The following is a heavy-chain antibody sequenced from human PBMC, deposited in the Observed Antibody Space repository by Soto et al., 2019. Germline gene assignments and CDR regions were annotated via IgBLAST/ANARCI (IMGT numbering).Heavy chain of an antibody. V-gene: IGHV3-23*01. CDR1: GFTFSSYA. Sequence: GGSLRPSCAASGFTFSSYAMSWVRQAPGKGLEWVSAISGSGGSTYYADSVKGRFTISRDNSKNTLYLQMNSLRAEDTAVYYCAKDQASSRQQFGYWGQGTLVTVSS. CDR3: AKDQASSRQQFGY. D-gene: IGHD6-13*01. CDR2: ISGSGGST. J-gene: IGHJ4*02.